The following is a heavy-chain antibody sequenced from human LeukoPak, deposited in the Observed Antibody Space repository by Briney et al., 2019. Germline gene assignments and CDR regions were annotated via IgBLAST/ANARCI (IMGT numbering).Heavy chain of an antibody. Sequence: GGSLRLSCAASGFTFSGYAVHWVRQAPGKGLEWVAVISSDGRDKHHADSVKGRFTISRDNSKNTLYLQTNSLRAEDTAVYYCARDLRRFAAYYFDYWGQGTLVTVSS. CDR2: ISSDGRDK. J-gene: IGHJ4*02. CDR1: GFTFSGYA. V-gene: IGHV3-30*03. D-gene: IGHD5/OR15-5a*01. CDR3: ARDLRRFAAYYFDY.